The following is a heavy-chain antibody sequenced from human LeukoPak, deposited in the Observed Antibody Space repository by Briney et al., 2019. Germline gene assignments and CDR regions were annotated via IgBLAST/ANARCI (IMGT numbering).Heavy chain of an antibody. CDR1: GFTFSSYA. Sequence: GGSLRLSCAASGFTFSSYAMSWVRPAPGKGLEWVSAISSGGSYMYYADSLKGRFTISRDNAKNSLYLQMNSLRAEDTAVYYCARVGAKGGWYFDLWGRGTLVTVSS. CDR2: ISSGGSYM. J-gene: IGHJ2*01. D-gene: IGHD3-10*01. CDR3: ARVGAKGGWYFDL. V-gene: IGHV3-21*01.